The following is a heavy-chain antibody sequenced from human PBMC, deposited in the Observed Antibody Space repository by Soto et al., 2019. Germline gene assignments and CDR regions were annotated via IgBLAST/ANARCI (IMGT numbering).Heavy chain of an antibody. D-gene: IGHD3-16*01. CDR3: ARSSTNYVIVSDY. CDR1: GFTFSSYG. J-gene: IGHJ4*02. CDR2: ISYDGSNK. V-gene: IGHV3-30*03. Sequence: GWSLRLSCAASGFTFSSYGMHWVRQAPGKGLEWVAFISYDGSNKYYADSVKGRFTISRDNSKNTLYLQMNSLRAEDTAVYYCARSSTNYVIVSDYWGQGTLVTVSS.